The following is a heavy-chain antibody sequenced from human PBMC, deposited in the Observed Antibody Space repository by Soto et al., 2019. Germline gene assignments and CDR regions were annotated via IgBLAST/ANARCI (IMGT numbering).Heavy chain of an antibody. V-gene: IGHV1-3*01. CDR2: IHAGNGDT. J-gene: IGHJ6*02. CDR3: ARAPRPPVHCSSAMDV. D-gene: IGHD2-15*01. Sequence: ASVKVACKASGYSFTNYGMHWVRRAPGHRLEWMGWIHAGNGDTKYSQKFQGRVTITRGTSASTAYMELSSLGSEDTALYYCARAPRPPVHCSSAMDVSGHGPTLIVSS. CDR1: GYSFTNYG.